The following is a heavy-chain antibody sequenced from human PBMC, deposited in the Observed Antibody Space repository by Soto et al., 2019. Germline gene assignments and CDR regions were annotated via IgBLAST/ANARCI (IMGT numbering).Heavy chain of an antibody. CDR3: ARGIEGWYQGRYYYGMDV. CDR2: IYYSGCT. CDR1: GGSVSSGSYY. J-gene: IGHJ6*02. D-gene: IGHD6-19*01. V-gene: IGHV4-61*01. Sequence: QVQLQESGPRLVKPSETLSLTCTVSGGSVSSGSYYWSWIRQPPGKGLEWIGYIYYSGCTNYNPSLKSRVTNSVDTSKNQFSLKLSSVTAADTAVYYCARGIEGWYQGRYYYGMDVWGPGTTVTVSS.